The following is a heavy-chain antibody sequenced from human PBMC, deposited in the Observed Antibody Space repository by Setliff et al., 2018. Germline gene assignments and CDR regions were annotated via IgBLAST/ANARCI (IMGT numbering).Heavy chain of an antibody. Sequence: PSETLSLTCTVSGDSITNTNYYWGWIRQPPGKGLQWIGNIYHSGNTYYNPSLKSRVTISVDTSKNQFSLKLSSVTAADTAVYYCARMSGFLYIDVWGKGTTVTVSS. J-gene: IGHJ6*03. V-gene: IGHV4-39*07. D-gene: IGHD3-3*01. CDR2: IYHSGNT. CDR3: ARMSGFLYIDV. CDR1: GDSITNTNYY.